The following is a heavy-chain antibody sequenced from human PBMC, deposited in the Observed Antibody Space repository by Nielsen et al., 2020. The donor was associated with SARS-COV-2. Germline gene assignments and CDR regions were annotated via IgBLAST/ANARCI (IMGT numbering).Heavy chain of an antibody. CDR3: ARGSYYGSGPHAFDI. Sequence: VRQAPGKGLEWVAVISYDGSNKYYADSVKGRFTISRDNSKNTLYLQMNSLRAEDTAVYYCARGSYYGSGPHAFDIWGQGTMVTVSS. CDR2: ISYDGSNK. J-gene: IGHJ3*02. D-gene: IGHD3-10*01. V-gene: IGHV3-30-3*01.